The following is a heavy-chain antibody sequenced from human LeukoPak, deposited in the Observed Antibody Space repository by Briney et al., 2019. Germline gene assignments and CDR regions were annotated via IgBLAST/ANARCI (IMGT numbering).Heavy chain of an antibody. V-gene: IGHV1-2*02. J-gene: IGHJ4*02. CDR3: ARGRYCGETTCSDFDS. CDR2: INPNSGGT. CDR1: GYTFTDYY. D-gene: IGHD2-21*01. Sequence: ASVKVSCKASGYTFTDYYMHWVRQAPGPGLEWMGWINPNSGGTNYAQKFQGRVTLIRDTSISTAYMELSRLTSDDTAVYYCARGRYCGETTCSDFDSWGQGTLVTVSS.